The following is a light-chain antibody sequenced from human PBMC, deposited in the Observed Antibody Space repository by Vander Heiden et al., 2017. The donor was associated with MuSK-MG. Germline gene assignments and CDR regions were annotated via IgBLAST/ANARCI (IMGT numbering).Light chain of an antibody. J-gene: IGKJ4*01. V-gene: IGKV1-39*01. Sequence: DTHMTQSPSSLSASVGDRVTITCLASQSISSYLNWYQQKPVKAPKLLIYAASSFLSRVPSRFRGCASVTDFTLTIISLQPAAFATYFCQQSYSTPRTFGGGTKVEIK. CDR3: QQSYSTPRT. CDR1: QSISSY. CDR2: AAS.